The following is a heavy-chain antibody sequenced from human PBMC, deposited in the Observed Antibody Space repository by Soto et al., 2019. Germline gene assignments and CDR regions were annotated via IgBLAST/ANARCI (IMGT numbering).Heavy chain of an antibody. CDR3: ARGWGRWPHEKPGDY. J-gene: IGHJ4*02. D-gene: IGHD3-16*01. V-gene: IGHV1-8*01. CDR1: EYTFANHD. CDR2: MNPNSGNS. Sequence: QVQLVQSGAELKEPRASVKVSCTASEYTFANHDINWVRQAPGRGLEWMGWMNPNSGNSGFAQKFQDRVTMTRDTSRDTAYMELRNLRSEDTAVYYCARGWGRWPHEKPGDYWGQGTLVTVS.